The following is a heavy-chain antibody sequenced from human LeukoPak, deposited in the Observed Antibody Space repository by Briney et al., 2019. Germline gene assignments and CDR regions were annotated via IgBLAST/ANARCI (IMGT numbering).Heavy chain of an antibody. CDR1: GYTFTGHY. D-gene: IGHD5-12*01. CDR2: INPNTGVA. Sequence: SVKVSCKASGYTFTGHYMHWVRQAPGQGLEWMGWINPNTGVANYVQRFQGRVTMTIDTSISTAYMELSRLRSDDTAVYYCVREREIYDAFDIWGQGTMVIVSS. CDR3: VREREIYDAFDI. V-gene: IGHV1-2*02. J-gene: IGHJ3*02.